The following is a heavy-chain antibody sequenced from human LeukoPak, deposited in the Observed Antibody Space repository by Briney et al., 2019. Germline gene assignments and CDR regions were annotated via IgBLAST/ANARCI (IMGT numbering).Heavy chain of an antibody. CDR3: ARTLGYSSSWYEGFDY. D-gene: IGHD6-13*01. J-gene: IGHJ4*02. CDR1: GYTFTSYD. V-gene: IGHV1-2*04. Sequence: ASVKVSCKASGYTFTSYDINWVRQATGQGLEWMGWINPNSGGTNYAQKFQGWVTMTRDTSISTAYMELSRLRSDDTAVYYCARTLGYSSSWYEGFDYWGQGTLVTVSS. CDR2: INPNSGGT.